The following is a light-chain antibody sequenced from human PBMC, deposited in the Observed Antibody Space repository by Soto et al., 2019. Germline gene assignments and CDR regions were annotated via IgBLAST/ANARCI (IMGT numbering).Light chain of an antibody. CDR3: QTYNSAQLT. CDR2: GDS. CDR1: QDTSNY. Sequence: DIQMTQSPSSLSASVGARVTITCRASQDTSNYLAWYQQKPGKVPRLLIYGDSTLHSGVPSRFSGSGSGTDFTLTISRLQPGDVATYYCQTYNSAQLTFGGGTKVKI. J-gene: IGKJ4*01. V-gene: IGKV1-27*01.